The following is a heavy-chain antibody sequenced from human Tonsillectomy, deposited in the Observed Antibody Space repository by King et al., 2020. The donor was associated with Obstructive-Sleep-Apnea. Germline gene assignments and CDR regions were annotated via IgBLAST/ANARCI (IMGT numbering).Heavy chain of an antibody. CDR3: AREPPGDRALDL. CDR1: GFVFDSYD. V-gene: IGHV3-48*01. J-gene: IGHJ5*02. Sequence: EVQLVESGGGLVQPGGSLRLSCVVSGFVFDSYDMSWVRQAPGKGLEWVAHITSSSNSIYYADSVKGRFTISRDNARNSVYLQMSSLRVEDTAVCYCAREPPGDRALDLWGQGTLVTVFS. D-gene: IGHD3-16*01. CDR2: ITSSSNSI.